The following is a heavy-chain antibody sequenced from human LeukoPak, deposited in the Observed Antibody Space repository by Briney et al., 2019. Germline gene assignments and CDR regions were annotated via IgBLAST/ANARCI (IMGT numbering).Heavy chain of an antibody. CDR1: GFTFEDYA. J-gene: IGHJ5*02. V-gene: IGHV3-9*01. Sequence: GGSLRLSCAASGFTFEDYAMHWVRQAPGKGLEWVSGINWNSASTGYADSVKDRFTISRDNVMNSLYLQMNSLRPEDTALYYCVKDRRNPYRPEGPFDPWGQGTLVTVSS. CDR2: INWNSAST. CDR3: VKDRRNPYRPEGPFDP. D-gene: IGHD1-14*01.